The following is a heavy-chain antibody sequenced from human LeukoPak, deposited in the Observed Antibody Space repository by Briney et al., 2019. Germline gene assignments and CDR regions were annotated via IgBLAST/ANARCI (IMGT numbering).Heavy chain of an antibody. CDR1: GGSMTNYY. D-gene: IGHD6-25*01. Sequence: TSETLSLTCSVSGGSMTNYYWSWIRQPPGKGLEWIGYIFYTGNTNYNPSLKSRLTISVDTSKNQFSLNLSSVTTADTAVYFCARGLVAGAGRLDPWGQGTLVTVSS. V-gene: IGHV4-59*01. CDR3: ARGLVAGAGRLDP. CDR2: IFYTGNT. J-gene: IGHJ5*02.